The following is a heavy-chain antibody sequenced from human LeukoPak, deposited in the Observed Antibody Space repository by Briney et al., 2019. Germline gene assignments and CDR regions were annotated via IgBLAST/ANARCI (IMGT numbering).Heavy chain of an antibody. CDR1: GYSISSGYY. Sequence: SETLSLTCTVSGYSISSGYYWGWIRQPPGKGLEWIGSIYHSGSTYYNPSFKSRVTMSVDTSKNQLSLKLSSVTAADTAVYYCARVPHSSSSEWFDPWGQGTLVTVSS. CDR3: ARVPHSSSSEWFDP. J-gene: IGHJ5*02. CDR2: IYHSGST. D-gene: IGHD6-6*01. V-gene: IGHV4-38-2*02.